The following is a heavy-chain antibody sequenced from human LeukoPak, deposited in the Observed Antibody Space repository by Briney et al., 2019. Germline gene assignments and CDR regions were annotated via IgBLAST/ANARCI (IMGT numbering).Heavy chain of an antibody. CDR1: AYSFTIYS. D-gene: IGHD3-22*01. J-gene: IGHJ5*02. CDR2: LYPGDSNT. Sequence: ESLKISCKGSAYSFTIYSIGGVRQMTGKGLEGMGILYPGDSNTSYSPSFQGQVTVSADKSISTAYLQWSSLKASDTAMYYCARLTYYYDSSGYANWFDPWGQGTLVTVSS. CDR3: ARLTYYYDSSGYANWFDP. V-gene: IGHV5-51*01.